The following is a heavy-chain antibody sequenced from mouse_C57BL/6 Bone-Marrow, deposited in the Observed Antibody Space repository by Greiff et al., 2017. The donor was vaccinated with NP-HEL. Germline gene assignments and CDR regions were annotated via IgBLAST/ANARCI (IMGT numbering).Heavy chain of an antibody. CDR1: GFTFSDYY. CDR2: ISNGGGST. J-gene: IGHJ4*01. CDR3: ASPLTGYFTDAMDY. Sequence: EVQLVESGGGLVQPGGSLKLSCAASGFTFSDYYMYWVRQTPEKRLEWVAYISNGGGSTYYTDTVKGRFTISRDNAKNPLYLQMSRLKSEDTAMYYCASPLTGYFTDAMDYWGQGTSVTVSS. D-gene: IGHD4-1*01. V-gene: IGHV5-12*01.